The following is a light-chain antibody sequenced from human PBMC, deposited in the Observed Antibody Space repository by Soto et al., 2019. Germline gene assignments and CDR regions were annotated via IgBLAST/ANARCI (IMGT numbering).Light chain of an antibody. CDR1: QSVSSSY. Sequence: EIELTQSPGTLSLSPGERATLSYRASQSVSSSYLAWYQQNPGQAPRLLISGASSRATGIPDRFSGSGSGTDFTLTISRLEPEDFAVYYCQQYGNSPWTFGQGTKVEIK. V-gene: IGKV3-20*01. J-gene: IGKJ1*01. CDR2: GAS. CDR3: QQYGNSPWT.